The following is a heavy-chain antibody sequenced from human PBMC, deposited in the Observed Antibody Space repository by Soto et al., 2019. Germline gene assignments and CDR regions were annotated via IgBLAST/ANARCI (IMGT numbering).Heavy chain of an antibody. CDR3: AKDSEGCCSGGSCFSFDY. CDR2: ISYDGSYK. V-gene: IGHV3-30*18. Sequence: QVQLVESGGGVVQPGRSLRLSCAASGFTFSSHGMHWVRQAPGKGLEWVAGISYDGSYKYYSDSVKGRFTISRDNSKNTLYLQMNSLRAEDTSVYYCAKDSEGCCSGGSCFSFDYWGQGTLLTVSS. J-gene: IGHJ4*02. CDR1: GFTFSSHG. D-gene: IGHD2-15*01.